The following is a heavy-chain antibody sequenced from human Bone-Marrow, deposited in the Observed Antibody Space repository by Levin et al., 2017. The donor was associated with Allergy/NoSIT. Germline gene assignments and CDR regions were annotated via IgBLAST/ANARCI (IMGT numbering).Heavy chain of an antibody. D-gene: IGHD6-13*01. CDR3: ARGGASSNDY. CDR2: IDPTRCDT. V-gene: IGHV1-2*02. Sequence: ASVKVSCTVSGYSFNDYYIHWIRQTPGQGLEWIGWIDPTRCDTKFAEKFHARVVLTRNSSISTAYMELGRLRADDTALYYCARGGASSNDYWGQGTLVTVSS. J-gene: IGHJ4*02. CDR1: GYSFNDYY.